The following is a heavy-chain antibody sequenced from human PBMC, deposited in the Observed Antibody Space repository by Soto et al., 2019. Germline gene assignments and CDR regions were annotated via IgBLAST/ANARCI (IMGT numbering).Heavy chain of an antibody. CDR3: AIKFGELLADAFDI. J-gene: IGHJ3*02. Sequence: SETLSLTCAVYGGSFSGYYWSWIRQPPGKGLEWIGEINHSGSTNYNPSLKSRVTISVDTSKNQFSLKLSSVTAADTAVYYCAIKFGELLADAFDIWGQGTMVT. CDR2: INHSGST. D-gene: IGHD3-10*01. CDR1: GGSFSGYY. V-gene: IGHV4-34*01.